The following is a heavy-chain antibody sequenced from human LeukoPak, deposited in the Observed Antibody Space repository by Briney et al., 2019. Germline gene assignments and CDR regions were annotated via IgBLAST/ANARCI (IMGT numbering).Heavy chain of an antibody. J-gene: IGHJ6*03. CDR3: ARESAGIAAAGTWGYYYYYMGV. D-gene: IGHD6-13*01. CDR2: VYTSGST. V-gene: IGHV4-61*02. CDR1: GGSISSGSYY. Sequence: SETLSLTCTVSGGSISSGSYYWSWIRQPAGTGLEWIGRVYTSGSTNYNPSLKSRVTISVDTSKNQFSLKLSSVTAADTAVYYCARESAGIAAAGTWGYYYYYMGVWGKGTTVTISS.